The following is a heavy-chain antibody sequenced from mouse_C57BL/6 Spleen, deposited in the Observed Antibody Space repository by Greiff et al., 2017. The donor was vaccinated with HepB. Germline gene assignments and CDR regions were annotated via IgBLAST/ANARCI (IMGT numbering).Heavy chain of an antibody. V-gene: IGHV1-81*01. CDR3: ARLDTTVVVPYYYAIDY. D-gene: IGHD1-1*01. Sequence: QVQLKESGAELARPGASVKLSCKASGYTFTSYGISWVKQRTGQGLEWIGEIYPRSGNTYYNEKFKGKATLTADKSSSTAYMELRSLTSEDSAVYFCARLDTTVVVPYYYAIDYWGQGTSVTVSS. CDR2: IYPRSGNT. J-gene: IGHJ4*01. CDR1: GYTFTSYG.